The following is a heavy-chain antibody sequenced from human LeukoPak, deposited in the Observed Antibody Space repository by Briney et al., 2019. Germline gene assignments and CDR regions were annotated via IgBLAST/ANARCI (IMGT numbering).Heavy chain of an antibody. Sequence: ASVKVSCKASGYTFTSYAMHWVRQAPGQGLEWMGWINTNTGNPTYAQGFTGRSVFSLDTSVSTAYLRISSLKAEDTAVYYCARDSYDFWSGYFRTQYNWFDPWGQGTLVTVSS. V-gene: IGHV7-4-1*02. J-gene: IGHJ5*02. D-gene: IGHD3-3*01. CDR1: GYTFTSYA. CDR2: INTNTGNP. CDR3: ARDSYDFWSGYFRTQYNWFDP.